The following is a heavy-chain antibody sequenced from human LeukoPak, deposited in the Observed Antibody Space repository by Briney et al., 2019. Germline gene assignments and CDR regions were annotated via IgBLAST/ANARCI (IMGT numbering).Heavy chain of an antibody. J-gene: IGHJ5*02. CDR3: ARDNYDSSGYRGSDP. CDR2: IIPIFGTA. CDR1: GGTFSSYA. Sequence: GASVKVSCKASGGTFSSYAISWVRQAPGQGLEWMGGIIPIFGTANYAQKFQGRVTITADESTSTACMELSSLRSEDTAVYYCARDNYDSSGYRGSDPWGQGTLVTVSS. V-gene: IGHV1-69*13. D-gene: IGHD3-22*01.